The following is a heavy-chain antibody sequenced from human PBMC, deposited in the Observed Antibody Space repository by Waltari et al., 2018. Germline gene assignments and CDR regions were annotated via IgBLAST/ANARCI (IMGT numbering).Heavy chain of an antibody. CDR1: GFLFSFVA. J-gene: IGHJ4*02. CDR2: ITSSGRKT. CDR3: AKDQHSGTVESLDS. V-gene: IGHV3-23*01. Sequence: DGKLLASGGTLLEPGESLRLSFAGSGFLFSFVALRCVRQAPGEGVVWGSGITSSGRKTYYADSVRGRFSISGDNSKNTLYLQLNRLTADDTAIYYCAKDQHSGTVESLDSWGQGTLVTVSS. D-gene: IGHD3-10*01.